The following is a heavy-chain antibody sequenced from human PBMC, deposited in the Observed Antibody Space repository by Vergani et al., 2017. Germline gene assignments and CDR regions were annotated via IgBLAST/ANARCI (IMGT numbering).Heavy chain of an antibody. CDR1: GFTFSSYA. J-gene: IGHJ5*02. CDR3: VKSGAVAGTGGYWFDP. V-gene: IGHV3-64D*06. Sequence: EVQLVESGGGLVQPGGSLRLSCSASGFTFSSYAMHWVRQAPGKGLEYVSAISSNGGSTYYADSVKGRITISRDNSKNKLYLQMSSLRAEDTAVYYCVKSGAVAGTGGYWFDPWGQGTLVTVSS. CDR2: ISSNGGST. D-gene: IGHD6-19*01.